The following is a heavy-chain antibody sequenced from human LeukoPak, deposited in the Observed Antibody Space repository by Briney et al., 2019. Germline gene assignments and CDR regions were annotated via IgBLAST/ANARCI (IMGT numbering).Heavy chain of an antibody. CDR2: ISSSGSTI. CDR3: ARITDTAMVAY. J-gene: IGHJ4*02. D-gene: IGHD5-18*01. CDR1: GFTFSDYY. Sequence: GGSLRLSCAASGFTFSDYYMSWIRQAPGKGLEWVSYISSSGSTIYYADSVKGRFTISRDHAKNSLYLQMNSLRAEDTAVYYCARITDTAMVAYWGQGTLVTVSS. V-gene: IGHV3-11*01.